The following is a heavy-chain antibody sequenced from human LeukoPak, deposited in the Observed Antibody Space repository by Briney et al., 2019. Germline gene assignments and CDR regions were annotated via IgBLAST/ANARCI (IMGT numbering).Heavy chain of an antibody. Sequence: PGGSLRLSCAASGFSFSNHAMSWVRQAPGKGLEWVSGISENGGSTPYADSVKGRFIIPRDNSKNTLYLQMNRLRVEDTAVYYCAKDSGSGWYQYGMDVWGQGTTVTVSS. V-gene: IGHV3-23*01. J-gene: IGHJ6*02. CDR3: AKDSGSGWYQYGMDV. CDR2: ISENGGST. D-gene: IGHD6-19*01. CDR1: GFSFSNHA.